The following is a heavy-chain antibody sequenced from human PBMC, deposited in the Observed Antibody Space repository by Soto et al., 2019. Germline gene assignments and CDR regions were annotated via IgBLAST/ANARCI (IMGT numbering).Heavy chain of an antibody. Sequence: SQTLSLTCAISGDSVSSNSAAWNWIRQSPSRGLEWLGRTYYRSKWYNDYAVSVKSRITINPDTSKNQFSLQLNSVTPEDTAVYYCTMQIVGDTTDWLGPFDYWGQGTLVTVSS. CDR1: GDSVSSNSAA. CDR2: TYYRSKWYN. J-gene: IGHJ4*02. CDR3: TMQIVGDTTDWLGPFDY. D-gene: IGHD1-26*01. V-gene: IGHV6-1*01.